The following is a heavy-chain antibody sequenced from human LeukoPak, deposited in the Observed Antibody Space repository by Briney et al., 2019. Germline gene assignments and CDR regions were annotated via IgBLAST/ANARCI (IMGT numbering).Heavy chain of an antibody. CDR1: GFTFSAYW. CDR2: IQQDGSGK. Sequence: GGSLRLSCAASGFTFSAYWMSWVGQAPGKGLEWVANIQQDGSGKYYVDSVKGRFTISRDNAKNSLYLQMNSLRAEDTAMYYCARDRVVMTARDAFDIWGQGTMVTVSS. CDR3: ARDRVVMTARDAFDI. V-gene: IGHV3-7*03. D-gene: IGHD2-21*02. J-gene: IGHJ3*02.